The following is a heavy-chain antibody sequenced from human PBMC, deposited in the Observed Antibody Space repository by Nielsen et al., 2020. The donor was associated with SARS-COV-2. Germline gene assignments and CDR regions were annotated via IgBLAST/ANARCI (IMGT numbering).Heavy chain of an antibody. J-gene: IGHJ4*02. CDR1: DGSFSCYL. CDR3: ARLDQELLTT. CDR2: IHPSGGT. D-gene: IGHD6-13*01. V-gene: IGHV4-34*01. Sequence: SETLSLTCAVSDGSFSCYLWTWVRQPPGLGLAWLGHIHPSGGTHFNPPLKSRVTMSVDTSKNEFSVTLNFVTSADTAVYYCARLDQELLTTWGQGTLVTVSS.